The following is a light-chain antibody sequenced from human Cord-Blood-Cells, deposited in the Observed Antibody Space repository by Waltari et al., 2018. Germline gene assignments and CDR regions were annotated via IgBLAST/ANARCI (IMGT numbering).Light chain of an antibody. CDR3: SSYTSSSTLGV. CDR1: SSDVGGYNY. Sequence: QSALTQPASVSGSPGQSITISCTGTSSDVGGYNYVSWYQPHPGKAPKPMIYDVSNRPSGVSNRFSGSKSGNTASLTISWLQAEDEADYYCSSYTSSSTLGVFGTGTKVTVL. CDR2: DVS. J-gene: IGLJ1*01. V-gene: IGLV2-14*01.